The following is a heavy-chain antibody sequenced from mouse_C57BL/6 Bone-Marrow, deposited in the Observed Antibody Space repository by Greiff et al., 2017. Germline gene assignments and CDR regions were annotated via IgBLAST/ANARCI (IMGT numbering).Heavy chain of an antibody. CDR1: GYTFTSYW. J-gene: IGHJ4*01. CDR2: INPSNGGT. D-gene: IGHD2-5*01. CDR3: ARGGFYYSNLYAMDY. Sequence: QVHVKQPGTELVKPGASVKLSCKASGYTFTSYWMHWVKQRPGQGLEWIGNINPSNGGTNYNEKFKSKATLTVDKSSSTAYMQLSSLTSEDSAVYYCARGGFYYSNLYAMDYWGQGTSVTVSS. V-gene: IGHV1-53*01.